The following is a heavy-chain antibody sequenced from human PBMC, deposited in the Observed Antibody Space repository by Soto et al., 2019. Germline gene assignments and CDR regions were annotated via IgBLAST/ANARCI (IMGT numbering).Heavy chain of an antibody. J-gene: IGHJ4*02. CDR3: ARSPEWSYALSQLVITTFGFY. CDR2: IIPVFGAT. Sequence: QVQLVQSGAEVKKPGSSVKVSCKASGGTFSSYAFSWVRQAPGQGLEWMGGIIPVFGATNYAQRFQGRVTITADASTSTAYMNLSSLKSEDTSVYSCARSPEWSYALSQLVITTFGFYWGPVPVVTVSP. CDR1: GGTFSSYA. V-gene: IGHV1-69*01. D-gene: IGHD3-22*01.